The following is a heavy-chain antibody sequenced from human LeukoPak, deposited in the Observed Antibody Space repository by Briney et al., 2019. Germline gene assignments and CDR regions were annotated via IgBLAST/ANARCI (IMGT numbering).Heavy chain of an antibody. Sequence: ASVKVSCKASGYTFTSYGISWVRQAPGQGLEWMGWISAYNGNTNYAQKLQGRVTMTTDTSTSTAYMELRSLRSDDTAVYYCARVKDYYGSVSYSYWGQGTLVTVSS. V-gene: IGHV1-18*01. J-gene: IGHJ4*02. CDR1: GYTFTSYG. D-gene: IGHD3-10*01. CDR3: ARVKDYYGSVSYSY. CDR2: ISAYNGNT.